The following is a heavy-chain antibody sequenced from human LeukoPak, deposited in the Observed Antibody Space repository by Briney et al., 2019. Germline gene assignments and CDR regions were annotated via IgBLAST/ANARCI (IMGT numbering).Heavy chain of an antibody. CDR2: IRSKAYGGTT. J-gene: IGHJ6*02. D-gene: IGHD3-3*01. Sequence: GGSLRLSCTASGFTFGDYAMSWVRRAPGKGLEWVGFIRSKAYGGTTEYAASVKGRFTISRDDSKSIAYLQMNSLKTEDTAVYYCTRDEGPSETTIFGVVIMTYYGMDVWGQGTTVTVSS. CDR1: GFTFGDYA. CDR3: TRDEGPSETTIFGVVIMTYYGMDV. V-gene: IGHV3-49*04.